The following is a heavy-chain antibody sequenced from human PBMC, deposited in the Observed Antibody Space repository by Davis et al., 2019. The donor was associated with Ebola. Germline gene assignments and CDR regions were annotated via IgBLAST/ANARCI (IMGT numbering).Heavy chain of an antibody. J-gene: IGHJ6*02. Sequence: GGSLRLSCAASGFTFSSYWMSWVRQAPGKGLEWVANIKQDGSEKYYVDSVKGRFTISRDNAKNSLYLQMNSLRDEDTAVYYCARVAGMGATWDYYYGMDVWPRDHGHRLL. V-gene: IGHV3-7*01. CDR1: GFTFSSYW. CDR2: IKQDGSEK. D-gene: IGHD1-26*01. CDR3: ARVAGMGATWDYYYGMDV.